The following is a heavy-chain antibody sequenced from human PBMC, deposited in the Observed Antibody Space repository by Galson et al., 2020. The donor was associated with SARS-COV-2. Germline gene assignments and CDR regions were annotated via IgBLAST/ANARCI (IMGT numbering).Heavy chain of an antibody. V-gene: IGHV3-7*03. CDR2: IKQDGSEK. CDR3: ARVGSSSWYFDY. Sequence: GGSLRLSCAASGFTLSNYWMTWVRQAPGKGLEWVANIKQDGSEKYYVDSVKGRFTISRDNAKNSLYLQMNSLRAEDTAVYYCARVGSSSWYFDYWGQGTLVTVSS. CDR1: GFTLSNYW. J-gene: IGHJ4*02. D-gene: IGHD6-13*01.